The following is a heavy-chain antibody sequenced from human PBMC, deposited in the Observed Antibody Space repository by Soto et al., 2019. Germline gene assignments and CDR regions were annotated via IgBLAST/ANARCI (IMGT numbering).Heavy chain of an antibody. V-gene: IGHV1-3*05. CDR2: INAGNGNT. CDR1: GYTFTSYA. Sequence: QVQLVQSGAEDKKPGASVKVYCKASGYTFTSYAMHWVRQAPGQSLEWMVGINAGNGNTKYSPKFQVSVTINRATSASTAYMELRSLRSEDTALYFCARVSGVVVTDWGQGTLGTVSS. J-gene: IGHJ4*02. D-gene: IGHD2-2*01. CDR3: ARVSGVVVTD.